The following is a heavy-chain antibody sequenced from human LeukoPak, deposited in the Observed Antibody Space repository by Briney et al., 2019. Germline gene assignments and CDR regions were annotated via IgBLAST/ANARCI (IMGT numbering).Heavy chain of an antibody. V-gene: IGHV3-30*18. D-gene: IGHD3-9*01. Sequence: GGSLRLSCAASGFTFSSYGMHWVRQAPGKGLEWVAVISYDGSNKYYAGSVKGRFTISRDNSKNTLYLQMNSLRAEDTAVYYCAKGLLRYFDWLLYYWGQGTLVTVSS. CDR2: ISYDGSNK. CDR1: GFTFSSYG. J-gene: IGHJ4*02. CDR3: AKGLLRYFDWLLYY.